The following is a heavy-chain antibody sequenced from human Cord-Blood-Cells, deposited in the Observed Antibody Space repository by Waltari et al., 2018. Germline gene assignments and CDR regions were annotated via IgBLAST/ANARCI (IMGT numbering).Heavy chain of an antibody. D-gene: IGHD1-1*01. CDR2: ISWNSGSI. CDR1: GFTFDDYA. CDR3: AKGKGGTDAFDI. J-gene: IGHJ3*02. Sequence: EVQLVVSGGGLVQPGRSLRLSCAASGFTFDDYAMHLVRQAPGKGLEWVSGISWNSGSIGYADSVKGRFTISRDNAKNSLYLQMNSLRAEDMALYYCAKGKGGTDAFDIWGQGTMVTVSS. V-gene: IGHV3-9*03.